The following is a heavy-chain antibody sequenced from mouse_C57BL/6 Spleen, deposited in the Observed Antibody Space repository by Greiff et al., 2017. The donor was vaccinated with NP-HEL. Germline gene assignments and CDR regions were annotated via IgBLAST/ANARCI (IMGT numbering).Heavy chain of an antibody. D-gene: IGHD1-1*01. Sequence: VKLQQPGTELVKPGASVKLSCKASGYTFTSYWMHWVKQRPGQGLEWIGNINPSNGGTNYNEKFKSKATLTVDKSSSTAYMQLSSLTSEDSAVYYCARPPAYGSSYFDYWGQGTTLTVSS. V-gene: IGHV1-53*01. CDR2: INPSNGGT. J-gene: IGHJ2*01. CDR1: GYTFTSYW. CDR3: ARPPAYGSSYFDY.